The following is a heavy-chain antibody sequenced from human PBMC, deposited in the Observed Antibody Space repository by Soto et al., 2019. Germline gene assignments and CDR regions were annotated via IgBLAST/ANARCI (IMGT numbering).Heavy chain of an antibody. Sequence: EPLYLPCTVSGASVSSYYWSWFRQPVGKGLEWIGRIHSSGNLNYTPSLESRVTMSLDTSKNQSSLWLTSVTAADTALYLCARDVGKNYWGQGIRVTVSS. J-gene: IGHJ4*02. V-gene: IGHV4-4*07. CDR1: GASVSSYY. CDR3: ARDVGKNY. CDR2: IHSSGNL. D-gene: IGHD3-10*01.